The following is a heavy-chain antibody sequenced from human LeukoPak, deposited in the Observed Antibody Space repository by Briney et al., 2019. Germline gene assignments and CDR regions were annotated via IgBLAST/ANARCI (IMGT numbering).Heavy chain of an antibody. J-gene: IGHJ4*02. Sequence: KTGGSLRLSCAASGFAFSSYNMKWVRQAPGKGLEWVSFISTTSTYIYYADSVKGRFTVSRDNSKNLLYLQMDSLRVADTAVYYCARAGTCSSTSCDGGIEYWGQGTLVTVSS. D-gene: IGHD2-2*01. CDR2: ISTTSTYI. V-gene: IGHV3-21*06. CDR3: ARAGTCSSTSCDGGIEY. CDR1: GFAFSSYN.